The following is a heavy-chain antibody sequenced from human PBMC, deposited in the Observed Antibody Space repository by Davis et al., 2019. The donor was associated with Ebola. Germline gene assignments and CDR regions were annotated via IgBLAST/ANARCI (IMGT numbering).Heavy chain of an antibody. J-gene: IGHJ2*01. D-gene: IGHD6-19*01. V-gene: IGHV3-30*02. Sequence: PGGSLRLSCAASGFTFSSYGMHWVRQAPGKGLEWVAFIRYDGSNKYYAGSVKGRFTISRDNAKNSLYLQMNSLRAEDTAVYYCASRPPRAVAVKPDWYFDLWGRGTLVTVSS. CDR1: GFTFSSYG. CDR3: ASRPPRAVAVKPDWYFDL. CDR2: IRYDGSNK.